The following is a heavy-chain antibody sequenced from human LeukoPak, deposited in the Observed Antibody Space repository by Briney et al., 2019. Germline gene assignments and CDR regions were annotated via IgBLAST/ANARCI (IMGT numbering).Heavy chain of an antibody. CDR3: AKRSRRLTIVRGVPREDV. D-gene: IGHD3-10*01. V-gene: IGHV3-23*01. CDR2: ISGNGGST. Sequence: GGSLRLSCAASGFTFSSYAMSWVRQAPEKGLEWVSAISGNGGSTYYADSVKGRFTISRDNSKNTVYLEMSSLRAEDTAVYYCAKRSRRLTIVRGVPREDVWGQGTTVTVSS. CDR1: GFTFSSYA. J-gene: IGHJ6*02.